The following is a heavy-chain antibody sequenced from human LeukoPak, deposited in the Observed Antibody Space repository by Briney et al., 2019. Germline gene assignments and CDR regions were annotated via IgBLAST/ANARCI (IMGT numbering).Heavy chain of an antibody. CDR3: ARGAYSSGWAYFDH. CDR2: ISFSVNTR. J-gene: IGHJ4*02. V-gene: IGHV3-48*04. Sequence: GGSLRLSCAASGFTSSNYWMTWVRQAPGKGLEWVSYISFSVNTRYYGDSVKGRFTISRDNAKNSLYLHMDSLRAEDTAVYYCARGAYSSGWAYFDHWGQGTLVTVSS. CDR1: GFTSSNYW. D-gene: IGHD6-19*01.